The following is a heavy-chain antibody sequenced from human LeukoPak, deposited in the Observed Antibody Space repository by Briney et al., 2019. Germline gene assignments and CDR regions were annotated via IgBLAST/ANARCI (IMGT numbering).Heavy chain of an antibody. CDR2: IYYSGST. D-gene: IGHD5-18*01. Sequence: SETLSLTCTVSGGSISSSSYYWGWLRQPPGKGLEWIGSIYYSGSTYYNPSLKSRVTISVDTSKNQFSLKLSSVTAADTAVYYCARQDRGYSYGYDFDYWGQGTLVTVSS. CDR1: GGSISSSSYY. CDR3: ARQDRGYSYGYDFDY. J-gene: IGHJ4*02. V-gene: IGHV4-39*01.